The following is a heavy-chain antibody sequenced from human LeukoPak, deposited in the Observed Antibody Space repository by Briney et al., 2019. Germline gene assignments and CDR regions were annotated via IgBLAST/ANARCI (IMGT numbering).Heavy chain of an antibody. J-gene: IGHJ5*02. CDR2: TYYRSKWYN. CDR3: ARAGLVWGAPEWFDP. CDR1: GDSVSSNSAA. V-gene: IGHV6-1*01. Sequence: SQTLSLTCAISGDSVSSNSAAWNWIRQSPSRGLEWLGRTYYRSKWYNDYAVSVKSRITINPDTSKNQFSLQLNSVAPEDTAVYYCARAGLVWGAPEWFDPWGQGTLVTVSS. D-gene: IGHD1-26*01.